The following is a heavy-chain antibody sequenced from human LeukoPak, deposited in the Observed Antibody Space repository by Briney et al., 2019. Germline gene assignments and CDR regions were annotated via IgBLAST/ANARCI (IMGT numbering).Heavy chain of an antibody. J-gene: IGHJ4*02. CDR1: GFTVRSNS. Sequence: PGGSLRLSCAASGFTVRSNSLNWVRQAPGKGLECVAAIDRGVGSTYYADSAKGRFTISRDNSKNTLYLQMNNLRADDTAVYYCAKKGQANGYGKPDWGQGTLVTVSS. CDR2: IDRGVGST. V-gene: IGHV3-23*01. CDR3: AKKGQANGYGKPD. D-gene: IGHD5-12*01.